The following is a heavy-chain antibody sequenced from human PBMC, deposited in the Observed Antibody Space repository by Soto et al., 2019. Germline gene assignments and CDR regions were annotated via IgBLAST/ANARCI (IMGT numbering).Heavy chain of an antibody. J-gene: IGHJ6*02. CDR3: PKLAKIWLRDYYYGMDV. CDR2: ISYDGSNK. V-gene: IGHV3-30-3*02. Sequence: PXGSLRLSCAASGFTFSSYAVHWVRQAPGKGLEWVAVISYDGSNKYYADSVKGRFTISRDNSKNTLYLQMNSLRAEDTAVYYCPKLAKIWLRDYYYGMDVWGQGTTVTVSS. CDR1: GFTFSSYA. D-gene: IGHD5-18*01.